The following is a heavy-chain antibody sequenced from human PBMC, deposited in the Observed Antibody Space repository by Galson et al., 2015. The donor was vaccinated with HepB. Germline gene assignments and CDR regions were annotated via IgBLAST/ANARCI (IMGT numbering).Heavy chain of an antibody. J-gene: IGHJ6*03. D-gene: IGHD5-12*01. V-gene: IGHV1-2*02. Sequence: SVKVSCKASGYTFTGYYMHWVRQAPGQGLEWMGWINPNSGGTNYAQKFQGRVTMTRDTSISTAYMELSRLRSDDTAVYYCARDWRIVATILEYYMDVWGKGTTVTVSS. CDR2: INPNSGGT. CDR1: GYTFTGYY. CDR3: ARDWRIVATILEYYMDV.